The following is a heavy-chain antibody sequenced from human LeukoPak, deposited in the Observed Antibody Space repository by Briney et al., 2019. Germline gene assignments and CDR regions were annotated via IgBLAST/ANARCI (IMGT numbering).Heavy chain of an antibody. Sequence: GASVKVSCKASGGTFSSYAISWVRQAPGQGLEWMGGIIPIFGTANYAQKFQGRVTITTDESTSTAYMELSSLRSEDTAVYYCASCRDYDILTGYFDYWGQGTLVTVSS. CDR3: ASCRDYDILTGYFDY. CDR2: IIPIFGTA. CDR1: GGTFSSYA. J-gene: IGHJ4*02. D-gene: IGHD3-9*01. V-gene: IGHV1-69*05.